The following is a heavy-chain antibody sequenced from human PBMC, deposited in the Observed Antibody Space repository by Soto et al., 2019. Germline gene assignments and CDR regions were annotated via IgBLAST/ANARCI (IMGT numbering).Heavy chain of an antibody. CDR3: ARGFSTTGFDY. Sequence: GGSLRLSCAASGFSFSSYALTWVRQAPGKGPEWVSAITGGGGSGTYYADSVKGRFTISRDNSKNTLYLQMNSLRAEDTAVYYCARGFSTTGFDYWGQGTLVTVSS. CDR2: ITGGGGSGT. V-gene: IGHV3-23*01. J-gene: IGHJ4*02. CDR1: GFSFSSYA. D-gene: IGHD1-1*01.